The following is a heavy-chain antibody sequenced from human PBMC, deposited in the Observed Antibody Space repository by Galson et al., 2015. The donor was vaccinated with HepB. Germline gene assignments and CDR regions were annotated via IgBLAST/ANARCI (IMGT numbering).Heavy chain of an antibody. D-gene: IGHD3-3*01. V-gene: IGHV1-3*01. J-gene: IGHJ4*02. Sequence: SVKVSCKASGYTFTNYAVHWVRQAPGQRLEWMGWVNVGNGDTKYSQKFQGRVSITRDTSANTAYMELSSLRSEDTAMYYCARGVLIGVTFDYWGQGTLVTVSS. CDR1: GYTFTNYA. CDR3: ARGVLIGVTFDY. CDR2: VNVGNGDT.